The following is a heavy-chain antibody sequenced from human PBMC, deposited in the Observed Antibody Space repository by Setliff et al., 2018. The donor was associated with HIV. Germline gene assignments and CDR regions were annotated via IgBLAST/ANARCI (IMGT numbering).Heavy chain of an antibody. CDR3: ARRDGYSYGFYFDY. CDR2: IYYSGST. Sequence: PSETQSLTCTVSGGSISSSTYYWGWIRQPPGKGLEWIGTIYYSGSTYYNPSLKSRLTISVDTSKNQFSLKLSSVTAADTAVYYCARRDGYSYGFYFDYWGQGTLVTVSS. J-gene: IGHJ4*02. D-gene: IGHD5-18*01. CDR1: GGSISSSTYY. V-gene: IGHV4-39*01.